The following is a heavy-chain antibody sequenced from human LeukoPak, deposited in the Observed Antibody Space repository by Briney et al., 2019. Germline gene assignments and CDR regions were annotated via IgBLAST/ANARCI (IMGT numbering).Heavy chain of an antibody. Sequence: VGSLRLSCAASGFTFSNYAMHWVRQAPGKGLEWVAYMRSDGSTKYYADSVKGRFTISRDNSKNTLCVQMNSLRAEDTAVYYCAKGYDSSGFYLDYWGQGTLVTVSS. V-gene: IGHV3-30*02. CDR3: AKGYDSSGFYLDY. CDR2: MRSDGSTK. J-gene: IGHJ4*02. CDR1: GFTFSNYA. D-gene: IGHD3-22*01.